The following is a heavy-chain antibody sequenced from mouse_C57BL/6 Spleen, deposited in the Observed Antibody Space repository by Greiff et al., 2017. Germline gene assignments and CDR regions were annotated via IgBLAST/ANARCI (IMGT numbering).Heavy chain of an antibody. D-gene: IGHD2-1*01. Sequence: EVKLQESGPGLVKPSQSLSLTCSVTGYSITSGYYWNWIRQFPGNKLEWMGTISYDGSNNYNPSLKNRISITRDTSKNQFFLKLNSVTTEDTATYYCARDGNSLAYWGQGTLVTVSA. V-gene: IGHV3-6*01. CDR2: ISYDGSN. J-gene: IGHJ3*01. CDR3: ARDGNSLAY. CDR1: GYSITSGYY.